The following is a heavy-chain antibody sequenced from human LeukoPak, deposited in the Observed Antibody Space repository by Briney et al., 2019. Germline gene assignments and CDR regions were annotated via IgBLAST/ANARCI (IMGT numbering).Heavy chain of an antibody. V-gene: IGHV3-23*01. D-gene: IGHD2-2*01. CDR1: GFTLSSYA. J-gene: IGHJ4*02. Sequence: GGSLRLSCAASGFTLSSYAMSWVRQAPGKGLEWVSTIDVTTGGSYYADSVRGRFTISRDTFQNTLYLQLNSLRVDDTAVYYRAKVNYYQPYFWGQGTLVTVSS. CDR2: IDVTTGGS. CDR3: AKVNYYQPYF.